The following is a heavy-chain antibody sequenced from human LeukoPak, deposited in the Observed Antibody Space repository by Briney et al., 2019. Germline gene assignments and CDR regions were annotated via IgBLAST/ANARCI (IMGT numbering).Heavy chain of an antibody. V-gene: IGHV3-74*01. CDR2: INPGGSSI. CDR3: AKHRGTSVVSPDY. CDR1: GFTFSSYW. J-gene: IGHJ4*02. Sequence: GGSLRLSCAASGFTFSSYWMHWVRQVPGKGLVWVARINPGGSSITYADSVKGRFTISRDNAKNTLYLQMDSLRAEDTAVYYCAKHRGTSVVSPDYWGQGTLVTVSS. D-gene: IGHD4-23*01.